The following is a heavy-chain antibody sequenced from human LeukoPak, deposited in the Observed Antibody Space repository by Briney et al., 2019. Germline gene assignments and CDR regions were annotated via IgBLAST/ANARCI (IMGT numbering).Heavy chain of an antibody. Sequence: SVKVSCKASGGTFSSYAISWVRQAPGQGLEWMGRIIPIFGTANYAQKFQGRVTITTDESTSTAYMELSSLRSEDTAVYYCAREFPRRTYYYDSSGYLGYWGQGTLVTVSS. D-gene: IGHD3-22*01. J-gene: IGHJ4*02. CDR3: AREFPRRTYYYDSSGYLGY. V-gene: IGHV1-69*05. CDR2: IIPIFGTA. CDR1: GGTFSSYA.